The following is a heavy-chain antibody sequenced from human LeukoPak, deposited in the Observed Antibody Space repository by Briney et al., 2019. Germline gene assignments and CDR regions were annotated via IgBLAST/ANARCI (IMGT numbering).Heavy chain of an antibody. CDR2: ISWNSGSI. Sequence: GRSLRLSCAASGFTFDDYAMHWVRQAPGKGLEWVSGISWNSGSIGYADSVKGRFTISRDNAKNSLYLQMNSLRAEDTALYYCAKDVGSGSYSDAFDIWGQGTMVTVSS. J-gene: IGHJ3*02. V-gene: IGHV3-9*01. D-gene: IGHD3-10*01. CDR3: AKDVGSGSYSDAFDI. CDR1: GFTFDDYA.